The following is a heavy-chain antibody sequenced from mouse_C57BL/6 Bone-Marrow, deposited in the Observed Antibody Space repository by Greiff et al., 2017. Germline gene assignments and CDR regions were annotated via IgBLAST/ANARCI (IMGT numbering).Heavy chain of an antibody. CDR1: GFTFSSYA. V-gene: IGHV5-9-1*02. D-gene: IGHD1-1*01. Sequence: EVQRVESGEGLVKPGGSLKLSCAASGFTFSSYAMSWVRQTPEKRLEWVAYISSGGDYIYYADTVKGRFTISRDNARNTLYLQMSSLKSEDTAMYYCTRGGIYYYGSSFDYWGQGTTLTVSS. CDR3: TRGGIYYYGSSFDY. CDR2: ISSGGDYI. J-gene: IGHJ2*01.